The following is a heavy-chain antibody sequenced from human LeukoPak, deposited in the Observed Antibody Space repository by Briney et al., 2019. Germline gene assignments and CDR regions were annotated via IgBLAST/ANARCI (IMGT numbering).Heavy chain of an antibody. CDR2: ISYDGSNK. CDR1: GFTFSSYG. V-gene: IGHV3-30*18. Sequence: GGSLRLSCAASGFTFSSYGMHWVRQAPGKGLEWMAVISYDGSNKYYADSVKGRFTISRDNSKNTLYLQMNSLRAEDTAVYYCAKDRVGYYPYYFDYWGQGTLVTVSS. D-gene: IGHD3-22*01. CDR3: AKDRVGYYPYYFDY. J-gene: IGHJ4*02.